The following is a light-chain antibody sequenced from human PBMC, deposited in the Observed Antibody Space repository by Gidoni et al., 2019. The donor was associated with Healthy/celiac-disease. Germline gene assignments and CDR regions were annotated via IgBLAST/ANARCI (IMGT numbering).Light chain of an antibody. Sequence: QSVLTQPPSVSGAPGQRVTISCTGSSSNIGAGYDVHWYQQLPGTAPKLLIYGNSNRPSGVPDRFSGSKSGTSASLAITGLQAEDEADYCCQSYDSSLSALYVFGIGTKVTVL. J-gene: IGLJ1*01. CDR3: QSYDSSLSALYV. CDR2: GNS. V-gene: IGLV1-40*01. CDR1: SSNIGAGYD.